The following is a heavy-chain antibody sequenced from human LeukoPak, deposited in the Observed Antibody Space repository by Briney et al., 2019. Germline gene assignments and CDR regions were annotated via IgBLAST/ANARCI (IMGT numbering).Heavy chain of an antibody. CDR2: IIKSGSHI. D-gene: IGHD4-23*01. V-gene: IGHV3-21*01. CDR3: ARGRGGDNSNWFDP. CDR1: GFTFSDYS. Sequence: GGSLRLSCAASGFTFSDYSMNWVRQAPGKGLEWVSAIIKSGSHIFYADSVKGRFTISRDNANNSLYLQMTGLRAEDTAVYYCARGRGGDNSNWFDPWGPGTLVTVSS. J-gene: IGHJ5*02.